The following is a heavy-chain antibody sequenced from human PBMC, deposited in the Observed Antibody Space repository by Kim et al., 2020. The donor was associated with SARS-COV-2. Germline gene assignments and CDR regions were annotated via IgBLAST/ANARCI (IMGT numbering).Heavy chain of an antibody. Sequence: NYAQKLKGRVTMTTDTSTSTAYMGLRSLRSDDTAVYYCARGYYYDSSGYDHWVQGTLVTVSS. J-gene: IGHJ4*02. D-gene: IGHD3-22*01. V-gene: IGHV1-18*01. CDR3: ARGYYYDSSGYDH.